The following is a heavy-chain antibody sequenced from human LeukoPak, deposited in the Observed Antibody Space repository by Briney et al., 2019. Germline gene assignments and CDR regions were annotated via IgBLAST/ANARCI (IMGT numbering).Heavy chain of an antibody. V-gene: IGHV4-61*02. D-gene: IGHD3-10*01. CDR1: GGSISNGTYY. Sequence: SQTLSLTCTVSGGSISNGTYYWNCIRQPAGKGLEWIGRIYTSGSTNYNPSLKSRVTISVDTSKNQFSLKLSSVTAADTAMYYCARRGDIWGQGTMVTVSS. J-gene: IGHJ3*02. CDR3: ARRGDI. CDR2: IYTSGST.